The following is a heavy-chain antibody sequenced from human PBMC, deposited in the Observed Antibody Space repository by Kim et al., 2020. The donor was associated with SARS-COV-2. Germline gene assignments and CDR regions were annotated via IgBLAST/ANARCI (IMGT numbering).Heavy chain of an antibody. CDR1: GGSISSSSYY. CDR2: IYYSGST. Sequence: SETLSLTCTVSGGSISSSSYYWGWIRQPPGKGLEWIGSIYYSGSTYYNPSLKSRVTISVDTSKNQFSLKLSSVTAADTAVYYCARDVWGSGGDIVLMVYAPRTDYYYYGMDVWGQGTTVTVSS. CDR3: ARDVWGSGGDIVLMVYAPRTDYYYYGMDV. D-gene: IGHD2-8*01. J-gene: IGHJ6*02. V-gene: IGHV4-39*07.